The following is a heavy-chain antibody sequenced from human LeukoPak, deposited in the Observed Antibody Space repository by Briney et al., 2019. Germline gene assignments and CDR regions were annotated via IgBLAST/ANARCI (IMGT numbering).Heavy chain of an antibody. CDR2: ISGSGGSP. D-gene: IGHD3-10*01. CDR3: AKGGDYGSGSYYTNWFDP. Sequence: GGTLRLSCAASGFTFSSYGMSWVRQAPGKGLEWVSAISGSGGSPYYADSVKGRFTISRDNSKNTLYLQMNSLRAEDAAVYYCAKGGDYGSGSYYTNWFDPWGQGTLVTVSS. J-gene: IGHJ5*02. V-gene: IGHV3-23*01. CDR1: GFTFSSYG.